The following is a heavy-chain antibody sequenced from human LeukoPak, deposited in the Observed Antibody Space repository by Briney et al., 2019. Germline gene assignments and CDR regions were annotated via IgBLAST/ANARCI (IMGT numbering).Heavy chain of an antibody. Sequence: SETLSLTCTVSGGSINSYYWSWVRQPPGKGLEYIAYVSYSGNTNYNPSLKSRVTISVDTSKNQFSLKLRSVTAADTAVYYCARERAVTTYYYFDYWGQGTLVTVPS. CDR1: GGSINSYY. D-gene: IGHD4-17*01. V-gene: IGHV4-59*01. CDR2: VSYSGNT. J-gene: IGHJ4*02. CDR3: ARERAVTTYYYFDY.